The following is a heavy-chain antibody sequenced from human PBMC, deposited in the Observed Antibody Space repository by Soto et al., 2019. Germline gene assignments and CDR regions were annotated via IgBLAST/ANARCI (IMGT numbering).Heavy chain of an antibody. D-gene: IGHD6-19*01. CDR2: ISAYNGNT. J-gene: IGHJ4*02. V-gene: IGHV1-18*01. Sequence: QVQLVQSGAEVKKLGASVKVSCKASGYTFTSYGISWVRQAPGQGFEWMGWISAYNGNTNYAQKLQGRVTMTTDTSTSTDYMELRSLRSDDTAVYYCARDAAVVLFDYWGQGTLVTVSS. CDR3: ARDAAVVLFDY. CDR1: GYTFTSYG.